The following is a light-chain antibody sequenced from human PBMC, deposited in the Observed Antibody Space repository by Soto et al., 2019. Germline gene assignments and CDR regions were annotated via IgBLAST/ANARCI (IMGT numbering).Light chain of an antibody. CDR2: GNS. V-gene: IGLV1-40*01. CDR1: SSNIGAGYD. CDR3: KSYDSSMSGRVV. J-gene: IGLJ2*01. Sequence: SVLTQPPSVSGAPGQRVTISCTGSSSNIGAGYDVHWYQQLPGTATKLLIYGNSNRPSGVPDRFSGSKSGTSASLAITGLQAEDEADYYCKSYDSSMSGRVVFGGGTKLTVL.